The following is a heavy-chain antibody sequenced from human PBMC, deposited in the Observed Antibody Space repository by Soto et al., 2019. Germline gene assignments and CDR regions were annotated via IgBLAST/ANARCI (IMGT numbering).Heavy chain of an antibody. V-gene: IGHV3-23*01. J-gene: IGHJ4*02. CDR3: AKRRGAGGHFDY. CDR2: VRIGGST. CDR1: GFTFSSYA. Sequence: PGGSLRLSCAASGFTFSSYAMGWARQGPGKGLEWVALVRIGGSTHYADSVRGRFTISRDNSKNTLSLQMNSLTAEDTAVYFCAKRRGAGGHFDYWGQGALVTVSS. D-gene: IGHD2-15*01.